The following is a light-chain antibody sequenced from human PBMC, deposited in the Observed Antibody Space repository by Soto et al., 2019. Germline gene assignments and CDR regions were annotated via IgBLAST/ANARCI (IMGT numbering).Light chain of an antibody. J-gene: IGKJ2*03. Sequence: IQMTQSPSTLSASVGDRGSITCRASQTMFSWLAWYQQKPGKAPKLVIYKASSLESGVPSRYSGSGSGTEFTLTISGLQPDDFATYYCQQYNSYPYSFGQGTKLEIK. CDR3: QQYNSYPYS. CDR2: KAS. V-gene: IGKV1-5*03. CDR1: QTMFSW.